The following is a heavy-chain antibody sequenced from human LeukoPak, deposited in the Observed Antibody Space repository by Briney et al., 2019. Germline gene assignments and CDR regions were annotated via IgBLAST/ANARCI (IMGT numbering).Heavy chain of an antibody. CDR3: ARHSAHSSTNDAFDM. J-gene: IGHJ3*02. CDR2: IYHSGST. V-gene: IGHV4-4*02. Sequence: PSETLSLTCAVSGASISSNNWWWSWVRQPPGKGLEWIGEIYHSGSTNYSPSLKSRVTISEDTSKNQFSLKLTSVTAADTAVYYCARHSAHSSTNDAFDMWGQGTLVIVSS. D-gene: IGHD6-13*01. CDR1: GASISSNNW.